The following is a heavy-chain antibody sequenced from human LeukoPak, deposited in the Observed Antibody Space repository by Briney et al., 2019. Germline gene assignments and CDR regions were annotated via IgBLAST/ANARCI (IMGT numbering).Heavy chain of an antibody. J-gene: IGHJ6*03. V-gene: IGHV4-34*01. CDR2: INHSGST. CDR1: GGSFSGYY. Sequence: SETLSLTCAVYGGSFSGYYWSWIRQPPGKGLEWIGEINHSGSTNYNPSLKSRVTISVDTSKNQFSLKLSSVTAADTAVYYCARLGYCSGGSCYGPRGYCYYMDVWGKGTTVTVSS. CDR3: ARLGYCSGGSCYGPRGYCYYMDV. D-gene: IGHD2-15*01.